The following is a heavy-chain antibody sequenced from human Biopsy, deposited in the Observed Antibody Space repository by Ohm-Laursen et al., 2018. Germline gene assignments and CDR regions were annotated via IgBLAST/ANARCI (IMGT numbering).Heavy chain of an antibody. V-gene: IGHV1-69*04. CDR3: AADADGYYTEFDY. J-gene: IGHJ4*02. CDR2: IVPILGHL. CDR1: GGPSTNYA. D-gene: IGHD3-3*01. Sequence: SSVKVSCKASGGPSTNYAVSWVRQAPGHGLEWVGRIVPILGHLNYAQRFQGRVSITADKSTSYVYMELSRLTSGDTAVYYCAADADGYYTEFDYWGPGTLVTVSS.